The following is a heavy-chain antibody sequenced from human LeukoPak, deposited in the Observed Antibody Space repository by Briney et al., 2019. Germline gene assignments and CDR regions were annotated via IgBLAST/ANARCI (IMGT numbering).Heavy chain of an antibody. J-gene: IGHJ4*02. CDR1: GFTFSSYG. CDR2: IWYDGSYK. D-gene: IGHD4-11*01. V-gene: IGHV3-30*02. Sequence: SGGSLRLSCAASGFTFSSYGIHWVRQAPGKGLEWVAFIWYDGSYKYYADSVKGRLTISRDNSKNTVDLQMNSLRVEDTAVHYCAKGDYSNYPLHLAYWGQGTLVTVSS. CDR3: AKGDYSNYPLHLAY.